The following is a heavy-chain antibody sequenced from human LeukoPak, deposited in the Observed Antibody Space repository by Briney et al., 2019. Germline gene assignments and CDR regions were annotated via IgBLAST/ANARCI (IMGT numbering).Heavy chain of an antibody. D-gene: IGHD5-18*01. J-gene: IGHJ5*02. CDR1: GGSISSYY. Sequence: SETLSLTCTVSGGSISSYYWSWIRQPAGKGLEWIGCIYTSGSTNYNPSLKSRVTMSVDTSKNQFSLKLSSVTAADTAVYYCARSSRVLTWIQVDPWAREPWSPSPQ. V-gene: IGHV4-4*07. CDR2: IYTSGST. CDR3: ARSSRVLTWIQVDP.